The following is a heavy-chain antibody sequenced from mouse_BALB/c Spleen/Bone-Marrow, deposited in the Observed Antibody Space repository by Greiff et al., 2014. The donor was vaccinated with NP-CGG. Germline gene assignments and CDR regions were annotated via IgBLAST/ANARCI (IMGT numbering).Heavy chain of an antibody. CDR1: GFTFSSFG. CDR2: ISSGSSTI. Sequence: EVKLVESGGGLVQPGGSRKLSRAASGFTFSSFGMHWVRQAPEKGLEWVAYISSGSSTIYYADTVKGRFTISRDNPKNTLFLQMTSLRSEDTAMYYCARLRRYYGYFDYWGQGTTLTVSS. D-gene: IGHD1-1*01. V-gene: IGHV5-17*02. J-gene: IGHJ2*01. CDR3: ARLRRYYGYFDY.